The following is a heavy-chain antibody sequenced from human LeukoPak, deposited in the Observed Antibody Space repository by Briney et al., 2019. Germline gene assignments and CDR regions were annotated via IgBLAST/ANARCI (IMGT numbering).Heavy chain of an antibody. J-gene: IGHJ5*02. CDR3: ARALGDCSSTSCYVGWFDP. Sequence: SETLSLTCTVSGGSISSYYWSWIRQPPGKGLEGIGYIYYSGSTNYNPSLKSRVTISVDTSKNQFALKLSSVTAADTAVYYCARALGDCSSTSCYVGWFDPWGQGTLVTVSS. CDR2: IYYSGST. V-gene: IGHV4-59*12. CDR1: GGSISSYY. D-gene: IGHD2-2*01.